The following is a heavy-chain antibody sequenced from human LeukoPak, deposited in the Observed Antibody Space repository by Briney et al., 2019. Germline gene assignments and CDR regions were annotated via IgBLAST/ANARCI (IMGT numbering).Heavy chain of an antibody. CDR3: ARYGGQSEFDY. D-gene: IGHD4-23*01. V-gene: IGHV4-39*01. J-gene: IGHJ4*02. Sequence: SETLSLTCTVSGGSISSYYWGWIRQPPGKGLESIASIHYSGITYYNPSLKSRVTISVDTSKNQFSLKLSSVTAADTAVYYCARYGGQSEFDYWGQGTLVTVSS. CDR1: GGSISSYY. CDR2: IHYSGIT.